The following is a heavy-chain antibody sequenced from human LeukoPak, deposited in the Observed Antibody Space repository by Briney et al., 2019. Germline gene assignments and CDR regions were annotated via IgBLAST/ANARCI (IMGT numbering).Heavy chain of an antibody. Sequence: GGSLRLSCAASGLTFSSYAMSWVRQAPGKGLEWVSVIYSGGSTYYADSVKGRFTISRHNSKNTLYLQMNSLRAEDTAVYYCARDPRGYSYGYYYYYGMDVWGQGTTVTVSS. CDR3: ARDPRGYSYGYYYYYGMDV. CDR1: GLTFSSYA. J-gene: IGHJ6*02. V-gene: IGHV3-53*04. D-gene: IGHD5-18*01. CDR2: IYSGGST.